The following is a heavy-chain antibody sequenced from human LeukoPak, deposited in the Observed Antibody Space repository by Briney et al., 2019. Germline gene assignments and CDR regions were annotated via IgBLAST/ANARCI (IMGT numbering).Heavy chain of an antibody. J-gene: IGHJ4*02. CDR3: ARRGMRMIRGLITYFFDY. V-gene: IGHV4-39*01. CDR1: GGSISSSNSF. CDR2: ISYSGNT. D-gene: IGHD3-10*01. Sequence: SETLSLTCSVSGGSISSSNSFWGWIRQPPGKGLEWIGSISYSGNTYYNPSLKSRVTVFADTSKNQFSLRLTSVTAADTAVYHCARRGMRMIRGLITYFFDYWGQGILVTASS.